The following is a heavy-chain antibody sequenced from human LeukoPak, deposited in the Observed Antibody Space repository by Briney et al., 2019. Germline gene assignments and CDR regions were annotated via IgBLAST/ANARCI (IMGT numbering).Heavy chain of an antibody. Sequence: PGGSLRLSCAASGFTFSGSAMSWVRQAPGKGLEWVSLISFSGGSTYYADSVKDRFTISRDNSKDTLYLQMNSLRAEDTAIYYCARDIQLSTWGLGTMVTVSS. J-gene: IGHJ3*01. V-gene: IGHV3-23*01. CDR1: GFTFSGSA. D-gene: IGHD5-24*01. CDR3: ARDIQLST. CDR2: ISFSGGST.